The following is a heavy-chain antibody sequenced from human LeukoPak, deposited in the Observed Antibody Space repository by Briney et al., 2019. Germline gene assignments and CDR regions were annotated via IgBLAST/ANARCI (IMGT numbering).Heavy chain of an antibody. V-gene: IGHV1-2*02. D-gene: IGHD3-22*01. CDR1: GYTFTGYY. CDR3: ARTYYYDSSGYYFDY. Sequence: ASVKVSCKASGYTFTGYYMHWVRQAPGQGLEWMGWINPNSGGTNYAQKFQGRVTMTRDTSISTAYMELSRLRSDDTAVYYCARTYYYDSSGYYFDYWGQGTLVTVSS. J-gene: IGHJ4*02. CDR2: INPNSGGT.